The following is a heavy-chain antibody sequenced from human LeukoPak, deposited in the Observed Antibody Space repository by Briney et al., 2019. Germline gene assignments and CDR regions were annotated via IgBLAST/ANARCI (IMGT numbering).Heavy chain of an antibody. J-gene: IGHJ6*02. CDR3: ARQGTSGSYLTGLDV. D-gene: IGHD3-22*01. V-gene: IGHV4-34*01. CDR2: INHSGST. CDR1: GGSFSGYY. Sequence: SSETLSLTCAVYGGSFSGYYWSWIRQPPGKGLEWIGEINHSGSTNYNPSLKSRVTISVDTSKNQFSLKLSSVTAADTAVYYCARQGTSGSYLTGLDVWGQGTTVTVSS.